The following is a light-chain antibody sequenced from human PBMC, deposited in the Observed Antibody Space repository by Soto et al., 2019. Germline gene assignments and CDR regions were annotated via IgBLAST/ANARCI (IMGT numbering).Light chain of an antibody. CDR3: SSYTSANTYV. Sequence: QSALTQPASVSGSPGQSITISCTGTSSDVGAYNYDSWYQQYPGEAPKVIIYDVSHRPAGVSNRFSGSKSGNTASLTISGLQTQDEADYYCSSYTSANTYVFGTGTKVTVL. CDR1: SSDVGAYNY. J-gene: IGLJ1*01. V-gene: IGLV2-14*01. CDR2: DVS.